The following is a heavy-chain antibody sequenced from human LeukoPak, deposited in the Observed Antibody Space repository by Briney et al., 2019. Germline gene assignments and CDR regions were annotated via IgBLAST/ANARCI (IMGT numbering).Heavy chain of an antibody. CDR2: INPNSGGT. Sequence: ASVKVSCKASGYTFTGYYMHLVRQAPGQGLEWMGWINPNSGGTNYAQKFQGRVTMTRDTSISTAYMELRRLRSDDTAVYYCARILVATIRPIDYWGQGTLVTVSS. CDR1: GYTFTGYY. J-gene: IGHJ4*02. V-gene: IGHV1-2*02. D-gene: IGHD5-12*01. CDR3: ARILVATIRPIDY.